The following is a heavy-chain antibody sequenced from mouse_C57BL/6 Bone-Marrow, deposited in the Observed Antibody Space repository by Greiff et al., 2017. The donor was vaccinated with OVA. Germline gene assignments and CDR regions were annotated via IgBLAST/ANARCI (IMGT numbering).Heavy chain of an antibody. J-gene: IGHJ2*01. CDR3: TSLYDGTRDYFDY. D-gene: IGHD2-3*01. Sequence: EVKLVESGEGLVKPGGSLKLFCAASGFTFSSYAMSWVRQTPEKRLEWVAYISSGGDYIYYADTVKGRFTISRDNARNTLYLQMSSLKSEDTAMYYCTSLYDGTRDYFDYWGQGTTLTVSS. V-gene: IGHV5-9-1*02. CDR1: GFTFSSYA. CDR2: ISSGGDYI.